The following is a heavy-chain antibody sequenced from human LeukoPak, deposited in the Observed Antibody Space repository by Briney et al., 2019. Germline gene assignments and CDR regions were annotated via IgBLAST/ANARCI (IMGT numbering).Heavy chain of an antibody. CDR2: ITGSGAST. Sequence: GGSLRLSCAASGFTFSSYAMSWVRQAPGKGLEWVSAITGSGASTYYADSVKGRFTISRDNSKNTLYLQMNSLRAEDTAVYYCARDDDDAFDIWGQGTMVTVSS. CDR3: ARDDDDAFDI. V-gene: IGHV3-23*01. J-gene: IGHJ3*02. CDR1: GFTFSSYA.